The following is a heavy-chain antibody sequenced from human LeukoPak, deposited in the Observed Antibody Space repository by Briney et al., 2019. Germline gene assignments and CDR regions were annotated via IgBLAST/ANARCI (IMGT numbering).Heavy chain of an antibody. D-gene: IGHD5-18*01. CDR2: ISYDGSNK. CDR1: GFTFRNYY. Sequence: GGSLRLSCAASGFTFRNYYMHWVRQAPGKGLEWVAVISYDGSNKYYADSVKGRFTISRDNSKNTLYLQMNSLRAEDTAVYYCAKTSDSYGFRAFDIWGQGTMVTVSS. CDR3: AKTSDSYGFRAFDI. J-gene: IGHJ3*02. V-gene: IGHV3-30*18.